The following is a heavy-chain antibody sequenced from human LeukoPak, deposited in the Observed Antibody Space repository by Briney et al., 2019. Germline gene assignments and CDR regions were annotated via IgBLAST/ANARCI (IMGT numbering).Heavy chain of an antibody. D-gene: IGHD2-2*02. J-gene: IGHJ5*02. CDR1: GYSFTSYW. CDR2: IYPGDSDT. CDR3: ARKHCSSTSCYTGGWFDP. V-gene: IGHV5-51*01. Sequence: GESLKISYKGSGYSFTSYWIGWVRQMPGKGLEWMGIIYPGDSDTRYSPSFQGQVTISADKSISTAYLQWSSLKASDTAMYYCARKHCSSTSCYTGGWFDPWGQGTLVTVSS.